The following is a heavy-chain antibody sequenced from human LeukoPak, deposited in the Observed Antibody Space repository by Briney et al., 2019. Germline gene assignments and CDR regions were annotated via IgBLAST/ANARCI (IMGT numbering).Heavy chain of an antibody. Sequence: SGGSLRLSCAASGFSFSTYSMNWVRQAPGKGLEWVSYISSSSSTIDYADSVRGRFTISRDNAKNSLFLQMNSLRAEDTAVYYCAKQYDFWSGSVDYWGQGTLVTVSS. CDR1: GFSFSTYS. V-gene: IGHV3-48*04. D-gene: IGHD3-3*01. CDR2: ISSSSSTI. CDR3: AKQYDFWSGSVDY. J-gene: IGHJ4*02.